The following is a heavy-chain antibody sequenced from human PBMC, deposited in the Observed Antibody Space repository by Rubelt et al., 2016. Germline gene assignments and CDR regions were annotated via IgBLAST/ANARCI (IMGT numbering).Heavy chain of an antibody. CDR1: GGSFSGYY. CDR2: INYSGSS. Sequence: QVQLQQWGAGLLKPSETLSLTCAVHGGSFSGYYWSWIRQSPGKGLEWIGEINYSGSSNYNPSLQSRVTISVDTSRIQFSLKRTAVNAADTAVDYCAGGVYSSALVTGWYGLDVWGQGTTVTVSS. J-gene: IGHJ6*02. D-gene: IGHD6-25*01. V-gene: IGHV4-34*01. CDR3: AGGVYSSALVTGWYGLDV.